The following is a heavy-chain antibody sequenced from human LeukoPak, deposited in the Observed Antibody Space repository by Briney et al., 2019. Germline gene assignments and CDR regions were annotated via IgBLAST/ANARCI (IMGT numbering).Heavy chain of an antibody. CDR1: GFTFSSYN. D-gene: IGHD3/OR15-3a*01. CDR2: ISSSGSNI. CDR3: TRALDSVLDV. Sequence: GGSLRLSCVGSGFTFSSYNMNWVRQAPGKGLEWVSYISSSGSNIYYADSVRGRFTISRDNARNSLYLQMAGLTAVDTALYYCTRALDSVLDVWGNGTTVTVSP. J-gene: IGHJ6*04. V-gene: IGHV3-48*01.